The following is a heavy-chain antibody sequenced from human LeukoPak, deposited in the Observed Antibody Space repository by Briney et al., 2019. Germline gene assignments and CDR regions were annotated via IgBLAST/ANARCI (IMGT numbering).Heavy chain of an antibody. D-gene: IGHD5-18*01. Sequence: GGFLRLSCAASGFTFSSYWMSWVRQAPGKGLEWVANIKKDGSEKYYVDSVKGRFTISRDNAKKSLYLQMNSLRAEDPAVYYCARHLSGIPGYTYGRGIDYWGREPWSASPQ. CDR1: GFTFSSYW. J-gene: IGHJ4*02. V-gene: IGHV3-7*01. CDR3: ARHLSGIPGYTYGRGIDY. CDR2: IKKDGSEK.